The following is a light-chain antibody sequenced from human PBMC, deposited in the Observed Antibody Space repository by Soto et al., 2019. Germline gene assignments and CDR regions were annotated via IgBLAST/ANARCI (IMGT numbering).Light chain of an antibody. CDR1: QSISTW. J-gene: IGKJ1*01. Sequence: DIQMKQSASALSASVGDRVTITCRASQSISTWLAWYQQRPGKAPNVLIYDASNLETGVPSRFNGSGSGTEFSLTISSLEPEDFATYYCQQYNNYLWTFGQGTKVDIK. V-gene: IGKV1-5*01. CDR3: QQYNNYLWT. CDR2: DAS.